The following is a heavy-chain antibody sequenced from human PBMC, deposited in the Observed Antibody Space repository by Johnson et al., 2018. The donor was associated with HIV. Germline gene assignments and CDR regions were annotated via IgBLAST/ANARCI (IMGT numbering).Heavy chain of an antibody. J-gene: IGHJ3*02. V-gene: IGHV3-30*04. D-gene: IGHD1-14*01. CDR2: ISYDGSNK. CDR3: ARENLGAFDI. Sequence: QVQLVESGGGVVQPGRSLRLSWVRQAPGKGLDWVALISYDGSNKYYADSVKGRFTISRDNAKNSLYLQMNSLRAEDTALYYCARENLGAFDIWGQGTMVTVSS.